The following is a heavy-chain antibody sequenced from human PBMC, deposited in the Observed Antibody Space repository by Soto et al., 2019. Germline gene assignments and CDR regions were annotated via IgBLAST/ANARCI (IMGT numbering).Heavy chain of an antibody. Sequence: VGSLRLSCAASGFTFSSYGMHWVRQAPGKGLEWVAVIWYDGSNKYYADSVKGRFTISRDNSKNTLYLQMNSLRAEDTAVYYCARETGNNWNYVPYYYYYGMDVWGQGTTVTVSS. D-gene: IGHD1-7*01. J-gene: IGHJ6*02. CDR1: GFTFSSYG. CDR2: IWYDGSNK. CDR3: ARETGNNWNYVPYYYYYGMDV. V-gene: IGHV3-33*01.